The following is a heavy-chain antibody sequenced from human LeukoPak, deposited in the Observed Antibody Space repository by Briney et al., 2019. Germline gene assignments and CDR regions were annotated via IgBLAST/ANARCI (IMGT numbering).Heavy chain of an antibody. V-gene: IGHV1-46*01. J-gene: IGHJ5*02. CDR1: GFTFSTYY. D-gene: IGHD1-1*01. Sequence: ASVKVSCKASGFTFSTYYMQWVRQAPGQGLEWMGIINPIDDSTKYAQKFQGRVTMTGDTSTTTVYMELTSLRSEDTAVYYCARDGLQTRYSWNDEGRKNWFDPWGQGTLVTVSS. CDR2: INPIDDST. CDR3: ARDGLQTRYSWNDEGRKNWFDP.